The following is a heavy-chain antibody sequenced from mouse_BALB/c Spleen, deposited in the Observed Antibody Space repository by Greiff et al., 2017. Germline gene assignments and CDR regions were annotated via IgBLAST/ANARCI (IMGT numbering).Heavy chain of an antibody. D-gene: IGHD2-4*01. CDR2: INPGSGGT. J-gene: IGHJ4*01. V-gene: IGHV1-54*01. CDR1: GYAFTNYL. CDR3: ARSTMITTCPYAMDY. Sequence: QVQLQQSGAELVRPGTSVKVSCKASGYAFTNYLIEWVKQRPGQGLEWIGVINPGSGGTNYNEKFKGKATLTADKSSSTAYMQRSSLTSDDSAVYFCARSTMITTCPYAMDYWGQGTSVTVSS.